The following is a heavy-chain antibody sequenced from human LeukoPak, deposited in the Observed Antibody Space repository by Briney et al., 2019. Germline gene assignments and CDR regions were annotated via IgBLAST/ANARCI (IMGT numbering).Heavy chain of an antibody. Sequence: SETLSLTCTVSGGSISSYYWSWIRQPPGKGLEWIGYIYYSGSTNYNPSLKSRVTISVDTSKNQFSLKLSSVTAADTAVYYCARVGGTVSTANYYMDVWGKGTTVTISS. CDR3: ARVGGTVSTANYYMDV. CDR2: IYYSGST. CDR1: GGSISSYY. J-gene: IGHJ6*03. D-gene: IGHD5/OR15-5a*01. V-gene: IGHV4-59*01.